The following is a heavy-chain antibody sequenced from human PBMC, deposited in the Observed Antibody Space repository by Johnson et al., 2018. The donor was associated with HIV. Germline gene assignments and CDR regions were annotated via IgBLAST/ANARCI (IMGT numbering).Heavy chain of an antibody. CDR1: GFTVTSDY. Sequence: VQLVESGGGLVQPGGSLRLSCAASGFTVTSDYMSWVRQAPGKGLEWVSVIYSGDNTLYADSVKGRFIVSRDNSKNTLYLQMNRLRAEDTAVYYCAREWLYGFDIWGQGTIVTVSS. J-gene: IGHJ3*02. V-gene: IGHV3-66*01. CDR3: AREWLYGFDI. CDR2: IYSGDNT. D-gene: IGHD5-24*01.